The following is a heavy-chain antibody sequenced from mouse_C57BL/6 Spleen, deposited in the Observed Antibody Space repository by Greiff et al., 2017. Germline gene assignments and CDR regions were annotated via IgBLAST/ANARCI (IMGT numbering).Heavy chain of an antibody. CDR3: TSPYYYGNSPHFDY. CDR2: INPNNGGT. Sequence: VQLQQSGPELVKPGASVKISCKASGYTFTDYYMNWVKQSHGKSLEWIGDINPNNGGTSYNQKFKGKATLTVDKSSSTAYMVLRSLTSEDSAVXYCTSPYYYGNSPHFDYWGQGTTLTVSS. V-gene: IGHV1-26*01. J-gene: IGHJ2*01. CDR1: GYTFTDYY. D-gene: IGHD1-1*01.